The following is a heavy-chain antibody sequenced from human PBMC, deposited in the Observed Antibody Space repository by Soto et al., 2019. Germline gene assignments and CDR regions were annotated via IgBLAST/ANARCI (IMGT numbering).Heavy chain of an antibody. CDR1: EVTFSTYT. V-gene: IGHV3-23*01. CDR3: AKVTDDQ. J-gene: IGHJ4*02. Sequence: EVRLLESGGGLVQPGGSLRLCCAASEVTFSTYTLSWVRQAPGKGLEWVSTISGGGSSTYYADSVKGRFTISRDNSKNTMYLQMNSLRAEDTAVYYCAKVTDDQWGQGTLVTVSS. CDR2: ISGGGSST.